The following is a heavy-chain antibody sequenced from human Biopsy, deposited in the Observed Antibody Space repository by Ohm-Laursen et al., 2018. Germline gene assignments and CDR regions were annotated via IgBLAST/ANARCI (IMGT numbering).Heavy chain of an antibody. V-gene: IGHV3-23*01. CDR2: LSGSGGTT. D-gene: IGHD2-15*01. Sequence: SLSLSLAASGFTFSSYGMSWVRQAPRKGLEWASVLSGSGGTTYYADSVKGRFTISRDNSKNTLYLQMNSLTAEYTAVYYCAKTFHGSSFLYDYWGQGTLVTVSS. CDR1: GFTFSSYG. CDR3: AKTFHGSSFLYDY. J-gene: IGHJ4*02.